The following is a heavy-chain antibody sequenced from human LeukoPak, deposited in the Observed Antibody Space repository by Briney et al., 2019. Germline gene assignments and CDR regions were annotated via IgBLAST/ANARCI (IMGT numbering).Heavy chain of an antibody. CDR1: GGSISSSSYY. CDR3: ARDGAWWGYGGNLEFDL. D-gene: IGHD4-23*01. Sequence: SETLSLTCTVYGGSISSSSYYWGWIRQPPGKGLEWIGSIYYSGNTYYNPSLKSRVTISVDTSKNQFSLKLSSVTAADTAVYYCARDGAWWGYGGNLEFDLWGRGTLVTVSS. CDR2: IYYSGNT. V-gene: IGHV4-39*07. J-gene: IGHJ2*01.